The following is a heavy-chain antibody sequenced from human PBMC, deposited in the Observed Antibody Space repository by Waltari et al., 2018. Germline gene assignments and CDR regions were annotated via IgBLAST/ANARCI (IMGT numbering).Heavy chain of an antibody. J-gene: IGHJ4*02. CDR3: ARVNRLQGYSFGYFFDL. Sequence: EVQLMESGGRLIHPGGSLRLSCSAPGFAVNNYYMTWVRQPPGKGLEGVSLIDASVKLDYTTSVKGRFAISRDNANDTVQRRMDRLTDDDTALYFGARVNRLQGYSFGYFFDLWGQGTHVTVSS. V-gene: IGHV3-53*01. D-gene: IGHD5-18*01. CDR2: IDASVKL. CDR1: GFAVNNYY.